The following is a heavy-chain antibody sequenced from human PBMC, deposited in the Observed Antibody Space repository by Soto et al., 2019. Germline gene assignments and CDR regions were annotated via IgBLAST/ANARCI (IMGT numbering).Heavy chain of an antibody. CDR1: GFTFSSYA. CDR3: AKDLVSNRPLPGWFDP. D-gene: IGHD4-4*01. V-gene: IGHV3-23*01. CDR2: ISGSGGST. Sequence: GGSLRLSCAASGFTFSSYAMSWVRQAPGKGLEWVSAISGSGGSTYYADSVKGRFTISRDNSKNTLYLQMNSLRAEDTAVYYCAKDLVSNRPLPGWFDPWGQGTLVTVSS. J-gene: IGHJ5*02.